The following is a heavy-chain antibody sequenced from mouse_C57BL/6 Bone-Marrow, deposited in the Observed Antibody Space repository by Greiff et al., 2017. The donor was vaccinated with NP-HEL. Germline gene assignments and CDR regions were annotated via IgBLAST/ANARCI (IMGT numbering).Heavy chain of an antibody. J-gene: IGHJ1*03. CDR1: GYTFTSYW. V-gene: IGHV1-55*01. Sequence: QVQLQQPGAELVKPGASVKMSCKASGYTFTSYWITWVKQRPGQGLEWIGDIYPGSGSTNYNVKFKSKATLTVDTSSSTAYMQLSSLTSEDSAVYYCAKVLYWYFDVWGTGTTVTVSS. CDR2: IYPGSGST. D-gene: IGHD2-14*01. CDR3: AKVLYWYFDV.